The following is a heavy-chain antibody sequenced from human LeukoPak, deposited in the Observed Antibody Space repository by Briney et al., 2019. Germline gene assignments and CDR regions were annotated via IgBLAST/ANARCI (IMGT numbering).Heavy chain of an antibody. J-gene: IGHJ4*02. Sequence: GGSLRLSCTTSGSTFSTYPMTWVRQAPGQGLEWVSAISGNSVTIYYADSVKGRFTISRDNSKNTLYLQMYSLRAEDTAVYYCAKILSGTYSFDLWGQGTLVTVSS. CDR3: AKILSGTYSFDL. CDR1: GSTFSTYP. D-gene: IGHD1-26*01. V-gene: IGHV3-23*01. CDR2: ISGNSVTI.